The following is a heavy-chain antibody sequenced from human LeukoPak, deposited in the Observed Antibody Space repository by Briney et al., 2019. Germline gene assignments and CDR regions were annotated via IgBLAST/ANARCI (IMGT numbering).Heavy chain of an antibody. J-gene: IGHJ4*02. D-gene: IGHD6-13*01. Sequence: GGSLRLSCAASGFTFSNFWMSWVRQAPGKGLEWVANIKQDASEKYYVDSVKGRFSISRDNAKNPLYLQMNSLRAEDTAVYYCARDSSSWYSYWGRGTLVTVSS. CDR1: GFTFSNFW. CDR3: ARDSSSWYSY. V-gene: IGHV3-7*01. CDR2: IKQDASEK.